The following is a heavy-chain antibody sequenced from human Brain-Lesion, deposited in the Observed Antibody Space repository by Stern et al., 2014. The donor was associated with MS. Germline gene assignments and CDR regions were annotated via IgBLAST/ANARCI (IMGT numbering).Heavy chain of an antibody. CDR3: ARDQRGITIFGVVTDYYYLGMDV. J-gene: IGHJ6*02. Sequence: QLVQSGAEVKKPGASVKVSCKTSGYIFTGYYIHWVRQAPGQGLGWMAWINPNTGGTKYAQKFQGRVTMSRDTSISTAYVELSSLTSDDTAVYYCARDQRGITIFGVVTDYYYLGMDVWGQGTTVTVSS. CDR1: GYIFTGYY. CDR2: INPNTGGT. D-gene: IGHD3-3*01. V-gene: IGHV1-2*02.